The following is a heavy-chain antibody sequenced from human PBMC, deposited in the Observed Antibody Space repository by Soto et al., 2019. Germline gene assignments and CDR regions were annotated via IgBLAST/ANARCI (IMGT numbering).Heavy chain of an antibody. D-gene: IGHD1-26*01. V-gene: IGHV3-33*01. CDR3: ARWSVNKVVDA. J-gene: IGHJ5*02. CDR2: IWYDGSDK. Sequence: QGQLVESGGGVVQPGRSLRLSCEASGFTFRNHGIHWVRQAPGKGLEWLAVIWYDGSDKYYSDSEKGTFTIYRDNAKNTLYLQMNSLTFGETAVYYCARWSVNKVVDACGQGTVVVVS. CDR1: GFTFRNHG.